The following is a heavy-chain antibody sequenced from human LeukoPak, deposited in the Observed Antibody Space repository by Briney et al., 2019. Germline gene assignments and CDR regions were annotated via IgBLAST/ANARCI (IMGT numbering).Heavy chain of an antibody. CDR3: AKDRGSYFVDY. D-gene: IGHD1-26*01. CDR2: IKEDGSEK. V-gene: IGHV3-7*01. CDR1: GFTFSTYW. J-gene: IGHJ4*02. Sequence: GGSLRLSCGASGFTFSTYWMTWVRQAPGKGLEWVANIKEDGSEKYYVDSVKGRFTISRDNSKNTLYLQMNSLRAEDTAVYYCAKDRGSYFVDYWGQGTLVTVSS.